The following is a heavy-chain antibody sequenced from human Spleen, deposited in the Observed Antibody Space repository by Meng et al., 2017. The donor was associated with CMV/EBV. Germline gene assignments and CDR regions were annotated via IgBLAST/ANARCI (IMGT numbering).Heavy chain of an antibody. CDR2: ISWNSGIV. V-gene: IGHV3-9*01. CDR1: GFSFDDYV. J-gene: IGHJ2*01. CDR3: AKDRGSYSYWYFDL. Sequence: GGSLRLSCEGSGFSFDDYVMHWVRQAPGKGLEWVSGISWNSGIVHYAASVKGRFTISRDNAKNSLYLQMSSLRAEDTALYYCAKDRGSYSYWYFDLWGRGTLVTVSS. D-gene: IGHD1-26*01.